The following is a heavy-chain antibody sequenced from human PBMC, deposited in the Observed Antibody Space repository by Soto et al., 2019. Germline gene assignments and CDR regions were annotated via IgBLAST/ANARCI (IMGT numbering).Heavy chain of an antibody. CDR2: ISYDGSNK. V-gene: IGHV3-30*03. Sequence: GRSLRLSCAASGFTFSSYGMHWIRQAPGKGLEWVAVISYDGSNKYYAQKFQGWVTMTRDTSISTAYMELSRLRSDDTAVYYCARDRNYYGSGSYKPSGYYYYGMDVWGQGTTVTVSS. J-gene: IGHJ6*02. CDR3: ARDRNYYGSGSYKPSGYYYYGMDV. CDR1: GFTFSSYG. D-gene: IGHD3-10*01.